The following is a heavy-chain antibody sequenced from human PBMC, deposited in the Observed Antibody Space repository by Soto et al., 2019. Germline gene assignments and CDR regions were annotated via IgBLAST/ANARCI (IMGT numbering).Heavy chain of an antibody. V-gene: IGHV3-23*01. D-gene: IGHD1-26*01. CDR2: FSGSGCST. J-gene: IGHJ4*02. CDR1: GFTFSSYA. Sequence: GGSLRLSCAASGFTFSSYAMSWVRQAPGKGLEWVSAFSGSGCSTYYADSVKGWFTFSRDNSKNTLYLQMNSLRAEDTSVYYCAKAPSGSYSSYFDYWGQGTLVTVSS. CDR3: AKAPSGSYSSYFDY.